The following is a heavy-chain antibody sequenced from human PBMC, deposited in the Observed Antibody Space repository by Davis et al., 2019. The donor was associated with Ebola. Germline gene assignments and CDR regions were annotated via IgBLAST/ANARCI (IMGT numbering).Heavy chain of an antibody. CDR3: ARDAMILVVGVYDI. J-gene: IGHJ3*02. Sequence: GGSLRLSCAASGFTFSDYYMSWIRQAPGKGLEWVSYISSGGSTIHYADSVKGRFTISRDNAKNSLYLQMNTLRAEDTAVYYCARDAMILVVGVYDIWGQGTMVTVSS. D-gene: IGHD3-22*01. CDR2: ISSGGSTI. CDR1: GFTFSDYY. V-gene: IGHV3-11*01.